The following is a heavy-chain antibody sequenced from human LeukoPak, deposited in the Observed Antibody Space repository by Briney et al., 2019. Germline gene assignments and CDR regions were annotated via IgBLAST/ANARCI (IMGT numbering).Heavy chain of an antibody. J-gene: IGHJ4*02. CDR3: AKVGPSTGDYFDY. D-gene: IGHD7-27*01. CDR2: ISGSGGST. CDR1: GFTFGSYA. Sequence: PGGSLRLSCAASGFTFGSYAMSWVRQAPGKGLEWVSVISGSGGSTYYADSVKGRFTISRDNSKNTLYLQMNGLRDEDTAVYYCAKVGPSTGDYFDYWGQGTLVTVSS. V-gene: IGHV3-23*01.